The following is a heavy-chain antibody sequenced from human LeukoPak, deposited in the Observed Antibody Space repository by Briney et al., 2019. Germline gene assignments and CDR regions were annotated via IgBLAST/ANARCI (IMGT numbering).Heavy chain of an antibody. CDR3: AKGVGSWNPYYFDY. V-gene: IGHV3-23*01. J-gene: IGHJ4*02. CDR1: GFTFSSYA. Sequence: PGPSLRLSCAASGFTFSSYAMSWVRQAPGQGLELVSAISGSGGSTYYADSVKGRCTISRDNSKNTLYLQMNSLRAEDTAVYYCAKGVGSWNPYYFDYWGQGTLVTVSS. D-gene: IGHD6-13*01. CDR2: ISGSGGST.